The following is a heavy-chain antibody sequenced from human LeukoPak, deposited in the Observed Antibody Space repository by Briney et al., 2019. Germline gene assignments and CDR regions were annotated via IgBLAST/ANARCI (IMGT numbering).Heavy chain of an antibody. CDR2: ISYDGGRT. V-gene: IGHV3-30*04. J-gene: IGHJ4*02. D-gene: IGHD2/OR15-2a*01. CDR1: GFTFRAYA. Sequence: GGSLRLSCAASGFTFRAYAMHWVRQAPGQGLEWVAVISYDGGRTYTADSVKGRITISRDNSEDTVYLHMNILRPEDTAVYYCARDAQDYFDSTTSFDYWGQGTLLIVSS. CDR3: ARDAQDYFDSTTSFDY.